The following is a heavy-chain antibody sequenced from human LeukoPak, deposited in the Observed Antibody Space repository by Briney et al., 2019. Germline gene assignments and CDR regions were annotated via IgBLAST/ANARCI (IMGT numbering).Heavy chain of an antibody. CDR2: INHSGST. Sequence: SETLSLTCTVSGGSISSTNYYWGWIRQPPGKGLEWIGEINHSGSTNYNPSLKSRVTISVDKSKNQFSLKLSSVTAADTAVYYCAREGSASGTALGYWGQGTLVTVSS. D-gene: IGHD1-1*01. CDR1: GGSISSTNYY. J-gene: IGHJ4*02. CDR3: AREGSASGTALGY. V-gene: IGHV4-39*07.